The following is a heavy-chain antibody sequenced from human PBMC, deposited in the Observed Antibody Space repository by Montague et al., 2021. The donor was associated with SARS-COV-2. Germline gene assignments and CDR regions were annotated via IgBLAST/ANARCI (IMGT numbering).Heavy chain of an antibody. CDR2: IYYSGST. V-gene: IGHV4-31*03. Sequence: TLSLTCTVSGGSISSGGYYWSWIRQHPGKGLEWIGYIYYSGSTYYNPSLKSRVTISVDRSKNQFSLRLTSVTAADTAVYYCVRERECSGGSCYGPDDDAFDXWGQGTMVTVSS. D-gene: IGHD2-15*01. CDR3: VRERECSGGSCYGPDDDAFDX. J-gene: IGHJ3*02. CDR1: GGSISSGGYY.